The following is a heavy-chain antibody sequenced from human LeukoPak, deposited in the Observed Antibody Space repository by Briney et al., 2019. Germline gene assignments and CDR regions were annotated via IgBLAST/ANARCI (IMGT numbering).Heavy chain of an antibody. CDR3: ATLSGDVDPT. Sequence: PGGSLRLSCAASGFTFSSHGMSWVRQAPGKGLEWVSSITASGDNTYSADSVKGRFTISRDNSRNTLYVQMNSLRVEDTAVYYCATLSGDVDPTWGQGTLVTVSS. CDR2: ITASGDNT. D-gene: IGHD3-10*01. CDR1: GFTFSSHG. V-gene: IGHV3-23*01. J-gene: IGHJ5*02.